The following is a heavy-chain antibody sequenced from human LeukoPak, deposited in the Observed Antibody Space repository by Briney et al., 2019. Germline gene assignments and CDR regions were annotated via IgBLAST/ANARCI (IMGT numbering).Heavy chain of an antibody. D-gene: IGHD5-24*01. CDR1: GFTFDDYA. Sequence: GGSLRLSCAASGFTFDDYAMHWVRQAPGKGLEWVSLISWDGGSTYYADSVKGRFTISRDNSKNSLYLQMNSLRAEDTALYYCAKGNRDGYNLGDYWGQGTLVTVSS. J-gene: IGHJ4*02. CDR2: ISWDGGST. V-gene: IGHV3-43D*03. CDR3: AKGNRDGYNLGDY.